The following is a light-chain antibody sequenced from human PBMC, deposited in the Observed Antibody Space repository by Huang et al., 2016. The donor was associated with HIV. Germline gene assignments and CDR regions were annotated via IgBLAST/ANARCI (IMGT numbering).Light chain of an antibody. J-gene: IGKJ1*01. CDR3: QQYNNWPRT. CDR2: GAS. Sequence: EIVMTQSPATLSVSPGERATLSCRANQSVSSNLAWYQQKPGHAPRLLIYGASTRATGIPARFSGSGSGTEFTLTISSLQSEDFAVYYCQQYNNWPRTFGQGTKVEIK. CDR1: QSVSSN. V-gene: IGKV3-15*01.